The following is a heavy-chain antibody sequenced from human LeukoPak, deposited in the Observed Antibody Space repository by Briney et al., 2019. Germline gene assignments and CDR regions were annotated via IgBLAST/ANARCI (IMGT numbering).Heavy chain of an antibody. Sequence: GGSLRLSCAASGFTFSSYEMNWVRQAPGKGLEWVSYISSSGSTIYYADSVKGRFTISRDNSKNTLYLQMNSPRAEDTAVYYCARESGGRDAFDIWGQGTMVTVSS. J-gene: IGHJ3*02. CDR2: ISSSGSTI. CDR3: ARESGGRDAFDI. D-gene: IGHD3-16*01. V-gene: IGHV3-48*03. CDR1: GFTFSSYE.